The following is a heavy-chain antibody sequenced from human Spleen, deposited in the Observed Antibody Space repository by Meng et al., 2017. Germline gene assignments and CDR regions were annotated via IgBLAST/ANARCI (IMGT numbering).Heavy chain of an antibody. CDR3: ARGLSIAVVPGHWFDP. J-gene: IGHJ5*02. CDR1: GGSFSGYY. Sequence: QVQLQQWGAGLLKPSETLALTCAVYGGSFSGYYWSWIRQPPGKGLEWIGEINHSGSTNYNPSLKSRVTISLDTSKNQFSLKLSSVTAADTSVYYCARGLSIAVVPGHWFDPWGQGTLVTVSS. V-gene: IGHV4-34*01. D-gene: IGHD2-2*01. CDR2: INHSGST.